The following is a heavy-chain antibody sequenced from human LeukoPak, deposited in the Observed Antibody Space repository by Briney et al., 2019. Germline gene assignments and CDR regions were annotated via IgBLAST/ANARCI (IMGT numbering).Heavy chain of an antibody. CDR3: ARGRPVGASTVEDY. CDR2: IGGTGGNI. D-gene: IGHD1-26*01. V-gene: IGHV3-23*01. CDR1: GLSFSNYA. J-gene: IGHJ4*02. Sequence: GGSLRLSCAASGLSFSNYAMYWVRQAPGKGLEWVSAIGGTGGNIFYRDSVKGRFTISRDNSKNTLYLQMNNLRAEDTAVYYCARGRPVGASTVEDYWGQGTLVTVSS.